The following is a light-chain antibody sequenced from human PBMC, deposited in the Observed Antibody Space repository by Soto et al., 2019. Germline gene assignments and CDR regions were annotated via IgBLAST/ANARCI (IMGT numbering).Light chain of an antibody. V-gene: IGKV1-5*03. CDR3: QHENNYSG. CDR1: QSIGNW. J-gene: IGKJ2*01. CDR2: KAS. Sequence: DIQMTQSPSTLSASVGDRVTFTCRASQSIGNWLAWYQQKPGKAPTLLIYKASNLESGVPSRFSGSGSGTEFTLTISNLQPDDFATYYCQHENNYSGFGQGTKLEIK.